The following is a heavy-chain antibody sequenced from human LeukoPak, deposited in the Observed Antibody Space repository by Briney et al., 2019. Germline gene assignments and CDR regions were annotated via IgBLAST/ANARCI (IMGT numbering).Heavy chain of an antibody. J-gene: IGHJ4*02. D-gene: IGHD3-22*01. CDR1: GFTFSSYG. CDR3: AKGDGYDSSGYRSYYFDY. V-gene: IGHV3-30*02. Sequence: GGSLRLSCAASGFTFSSYGMHWVRQAPGKGLEWVAFIRYDGSNKYYADSVKGRFTISRDNSKNTLYLQMNSLRAEDTAVYYCAKGDGYDSSGYRSYYFDYWGQGTLVTVSS. CDR2: IRYDGSNK.